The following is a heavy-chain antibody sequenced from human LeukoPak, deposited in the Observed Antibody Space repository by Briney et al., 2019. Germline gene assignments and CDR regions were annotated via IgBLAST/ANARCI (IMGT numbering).Heavy chain of an antibody. D-gene: IGHD2-8*01. CDR3: SKDLGANGAFDN. CDR1: GFTLSIYQ. Sequence: GGSLSLSCAASGFTLSIYQMNWVRQAPGKGLEWVSYISSGGSTIYYADSVKGRFTISRDNAKNSLYLQMNNLRAEDTAVYYYSKDLGANGAFDNWGQGTMVTVSS. V-gene: IGHV3-48*03. CDR2: ISSGGSTI. J-gene: IGHJ3*02.